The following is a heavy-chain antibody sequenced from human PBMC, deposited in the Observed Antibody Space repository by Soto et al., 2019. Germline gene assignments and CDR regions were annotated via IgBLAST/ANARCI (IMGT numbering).Heavy chain of an antibody. CDR3: ALAGYDSWSGYYTWFDY. D-gene: IGHD3-3*01. Sequence: ASVKVSCKASGYTFTSYGISWVRQAPGQGLEWMGWISAYNGNTNYAQKLQGRVTMTTDTSTSTAYMELRSLRSDDTAVYYCALAGYDSWSGYYTWFDYWGQGTLVTVSS. CDR2: ISAYNGNT. J-gene: IGHJ4*02. V-gene: IGHV1-18*01. CDR1: GYTFTSYG.